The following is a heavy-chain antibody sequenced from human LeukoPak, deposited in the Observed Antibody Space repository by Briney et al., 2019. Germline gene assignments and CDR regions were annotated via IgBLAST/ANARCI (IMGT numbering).Heavy chain of an antibody. CDR2: ISGSGGST. D-gene: IGHD3-10*01. J-gene: IGHJ4*02. CDR1: GFTFSSYA. V-gene: IGHV3-23*01. Sequence: PGGSLRLSCAASGFTFSSYAMSWVRQAPGKGLEWVSAISGSGGSTYYADSVKGRFTISRDNSKNTLYLQMSSLRAEDTAVYYCAKDRLEYGSGSYYGYWGQGTLVTVSS. CDR3: AKDRLEYGSGSYYGY.